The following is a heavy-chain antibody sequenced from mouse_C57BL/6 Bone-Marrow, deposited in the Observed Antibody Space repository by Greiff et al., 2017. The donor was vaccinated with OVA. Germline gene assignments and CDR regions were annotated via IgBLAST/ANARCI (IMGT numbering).Heavy chain of an antibody. V-gene: IGHV5-4*01. D-gene: IGHD1-3*01. CDR1: GFTFSSYA. Sequence: EVKLMESGGGLVKPGGSLKLSCAASGFTFSSYAMSWVRQTPEKRLEWVATISDGGSYTYYPDNVKGRFTISRVNAKNNLYLQMSHLKSEDTAMYYCARDKGGYWYFDVWGTGTTVTVSS. CDR2: ISDGGSYT. J-gene: IGHJ1*03. CDR3: ARDKGGYWYFDV.